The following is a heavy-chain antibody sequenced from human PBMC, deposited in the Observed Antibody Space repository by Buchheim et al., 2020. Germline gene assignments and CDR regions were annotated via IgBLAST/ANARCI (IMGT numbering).Heavy chain of an antibody. V-gene: IGHV3-48*03. J-gene: IGHJ4*02. Sequence: EVQLVESGGGLVQPGGSLRLSCAASGFTFSNYEMNWVRQAPGKGLEWVAYINTRGEVMYSDSVRGRFTVSRDNAKNSLYLQMNTLRVEETALYYCAREMIYWGGDCNDYWGQGTL. D-gene: IGHD2-21*01. CDR1: GFTFSNYE. CDR3: AREMIYWGGDCNDY. CDR2: INTRGEVM.